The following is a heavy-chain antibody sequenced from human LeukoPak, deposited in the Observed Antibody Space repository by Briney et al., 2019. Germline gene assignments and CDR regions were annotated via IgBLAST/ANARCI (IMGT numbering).Heavy chain of an antibody. Sequence: ASVKVSCKASGYTFTSYGISWVRQAPGQGREWMGWISAYNGNTNYAQKLQGRVTMTTDTSTSTAYMELRSLRSDDTAVYYCARAAMTGIVGASGDYWGQGTLVTVSS. D-gene: IGHD1-26*01. V-gene: IGHV1-18*01. CDR2: ISAYNGNT. CDR1: GYTFTSYG. CDR3: ARAAMTGIVGASGDY. J-gene: IGHJ4*02.